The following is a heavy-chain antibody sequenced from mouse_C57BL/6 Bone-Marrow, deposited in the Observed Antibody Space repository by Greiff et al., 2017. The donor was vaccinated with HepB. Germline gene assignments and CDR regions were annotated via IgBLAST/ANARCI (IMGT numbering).Heavy chain of an antibody. CDR1: GYSITSGYY. Sequence: ESGPGLVKPSQSLSLTCSVTGYSITSGYYWNWIRQFPGNKLEWMGYISYDGSNNYNPSLKNRISITRDTSKNQFFLKLNSVTTEDTATYYCAREAYYDYDEGEFYYAMDYWGQGTSVTVSS. CDR2: ISYDGSN. D-gene: IGHD2-4*01. CDR3: AREAYYDYDEGEFYYAMDY. J-gene: IGHJ4*01. V-gene: IGHV3-6*01.